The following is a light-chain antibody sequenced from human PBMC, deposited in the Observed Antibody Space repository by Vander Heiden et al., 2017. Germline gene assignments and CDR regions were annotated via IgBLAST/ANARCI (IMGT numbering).Light chain of an antibody. CDR1: QSVSSS. V-gene: IGKV3-15*01. Sequence: IVMTQSPAPLSVSPGERATLSCRASQSVSSSLAWYQQKPGQAPRLLIYGASTRATGIPARFSGSGSGTEFTLTISSLQSEDFAVYYCQQYNNWPPEYTFGQGTKLEIK. CDR3: QQYNNWPPEYT. CDR2: GAS. J-gene: IGKJ2*01.